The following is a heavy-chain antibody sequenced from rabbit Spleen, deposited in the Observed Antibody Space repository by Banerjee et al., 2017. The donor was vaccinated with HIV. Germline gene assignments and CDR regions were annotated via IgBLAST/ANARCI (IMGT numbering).Heavy chain of an antibody. Sequence: QSLEESGGGLVQPEGSLTLTCTTSGFSFSSNDCMCWVRQAPGKGLEWIACTAGGRSAFTYYANWAKGRFTCSKASSTTVTLQMTSLTAADTATYFCARDPGTSFSSYGMDLWGQGTLVTVS. V-gene: IGHV1S40*01. CDR1: GFSFSSNDC. J-gene: IGHJ3*01. CDR2: TAGGRSAFT. D-gene: IGHD6-1*01. CDR3: ARDPGTSFSSYGMDL.